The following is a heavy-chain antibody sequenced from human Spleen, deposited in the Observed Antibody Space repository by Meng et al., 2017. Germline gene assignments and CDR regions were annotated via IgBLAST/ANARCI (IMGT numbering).Heavy chain of an antibody. V-gene: IGHV4-4*02. J-gene: IGHJ5*02. CDR2: IYHSGTT. CDR3: ATISIIRGVINWFDP. CDR1: GGSISSSIW. D-gene: IGHD3-10*01. Sequence: EKVQGAGPVLGKPSGPLSLPCAFSGGSISSSIWWIWVRQSPGKGLEWIGEIYHSGTTKYNPSLESRVTISVDKSKNQFSLKVTSVTAADTAMYYCATISIIRGVINWFDPWGQGILVTVSS.